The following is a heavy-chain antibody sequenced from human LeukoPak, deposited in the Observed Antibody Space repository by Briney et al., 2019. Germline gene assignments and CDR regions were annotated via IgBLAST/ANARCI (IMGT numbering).Heavy chain of an antibody. CDR2: IYYSGST. Sequence: SSETLSLTCTVSGGSISSYYWSWIRQPPGKGLEWIGYIYYSGSTNYNPSLKSRVTISVDTSKNQFSLKLSSVTAADTAVYYCARVNYDILTGYPRYFDLWGRGTLVTVSS. J-gene: IGHJ2*01. CDR1: GGSISSYY. V-gene: IGHV4-59*01. CDR3: ARVNYDILTGYPRYFDL. D-gene: IGHD3-9*01.